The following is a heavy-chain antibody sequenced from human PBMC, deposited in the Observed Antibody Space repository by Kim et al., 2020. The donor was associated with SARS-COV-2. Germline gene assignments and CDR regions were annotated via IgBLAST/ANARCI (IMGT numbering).Heavy chain of an antibody. CDR1: GDSFSSHV. CDR3: VRDDEETFGGIYDLDH. D-gene: IGHD3-10*01. J-gene: IGHJ4*02. Sequence: SVKVSCKASGDSFSSHVISWVRQAPGQGLEWMGGIVPISGHVDYARNFQDRVTITADESTSTGYMELSNLRFEDTAVYYCVRDDEETFGGIYDLDHWGQGTLVTVSS. CDR2: IVPISGHV. V-gene: IGHV1-69*13.